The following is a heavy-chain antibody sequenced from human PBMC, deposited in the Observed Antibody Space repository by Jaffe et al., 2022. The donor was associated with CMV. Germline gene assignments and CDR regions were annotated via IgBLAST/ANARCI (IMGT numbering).Heavy chain of an antibody. D-gene: IGHD1-7*01. CDR3: AKGVIPNWNYPYFDY. Sequence: EVQLVESGGGLVQPGRSLRLSCAASGFTFDDYAMHWVRQAPGKGLEWVSGISWNSGSIGYADSVKGRFTISRDNAKNSLYLQMNSLRAEDTALYYCAKGVIPNWNYPYFDYWGQGTLVTVSS. J-gene: IGHJ4*02. CDR1: GFTFDDYA. V-gene: IGHV3-9*01. CDR2: ISWNSGSI.